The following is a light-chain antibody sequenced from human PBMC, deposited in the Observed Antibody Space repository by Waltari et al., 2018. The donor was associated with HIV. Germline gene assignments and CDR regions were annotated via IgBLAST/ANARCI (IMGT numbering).Light chain of an antibody. J-gene: IGKJ2*01. Sequence: DVVMTQSPFSLPATLGQPASISCRSSQSVVQVDGNTYLNWFHQRPGKSPRLLIYGVSNLHSGVPYRFSGSGSGNDFTLTISRVEAEDVGVYYCMQGTHWPYTFGQGTKLEIK. V-gene: IGKV2-30*02. CDR1: QSVVQVDGNTY. CDR3: MQGTHWPYT. CDR2: GVS.